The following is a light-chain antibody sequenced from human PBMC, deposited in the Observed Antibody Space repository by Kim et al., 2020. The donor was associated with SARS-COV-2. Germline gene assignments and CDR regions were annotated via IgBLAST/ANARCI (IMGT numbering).Light chain of an antibody. CDR1: KLGDKY. Sequence: SYELTQPPSVSVSPGQTASITCSGDKLGDKYACWYQQKPGQSPVLVIYRDSKRPSGIPERFSGFNSGNTATLTISGTQAMDEADYYCQAWDSSTAWVFGGGTQLTVL. CDR2: RDS. V-gene: IGLV3-1*01. J-gene: IGLJ3*02. CDR3: QAWDSSTAWV.